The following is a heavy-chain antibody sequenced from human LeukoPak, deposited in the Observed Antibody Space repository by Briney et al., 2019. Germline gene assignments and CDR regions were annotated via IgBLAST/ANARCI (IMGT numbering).Heavy chain of an antibody. Sequence: GRSLRLSCAASGFTFSSYAMHWVRQAPGKGLEWVANIKQDGSEKYYADSAKGRFTISRDNAKNSVYLQMNSLRGEDTAIYHCARHEEATPGLSSPFNLWGQGTKVTVSS. CDR3: ARHEEATPGLSSPFNL. V-gene: IGHV3-7*03. CDR2: IKQDGSEK. CDR1: GFTFSSYA. D-gene: IGHD6-13*01. J-gene: IGHJ3*01.